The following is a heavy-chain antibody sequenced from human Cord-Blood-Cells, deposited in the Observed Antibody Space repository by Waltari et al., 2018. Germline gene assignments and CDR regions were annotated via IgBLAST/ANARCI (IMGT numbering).Heavy chain of an antibody. CDR2: IKSKPDGGTT. CDR3: TTDSLLANYFDY. CDR1: GFTLSNAW. D-gene: IGHD1-26*01. J-gene: IGHJ4*02. Sequence: EVQLVESGGGLVKHGGSLRLSCAACGFTLSNAWMRWVRKAPGKGLEWVGRIKSKPDGGTTDYAAPVKGRFTISRDDSKNTLYLQMNSLKTEDTAVYYCTTDSLLANYFDYWGQGTLVTVSS. V-gene: IGHV3-15*01.